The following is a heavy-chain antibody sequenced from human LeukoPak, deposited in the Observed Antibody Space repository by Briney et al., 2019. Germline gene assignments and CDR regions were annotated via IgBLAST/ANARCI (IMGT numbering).Heavy chain of an antibody. CDR1: GGSFSGYY. CDR3: ARGGGWRRHYYDSSGNSQENWFDP. V-gene: IGHV4-34*01. Sequence: SETLSLTCAVYGGSFSGYYWSWIRQPPGKGLEWIGEINHSGSTNYNPSLKSRVTISVDTSKNQFSLKLSSVTAADTAVYYCARGGGWRRHYYDSSGNSQENWFDPWGQGTLVTVSS. CDR2: INHSGST. J-gene: IGHJ5*02. D-gene: IGHD3-22*01.